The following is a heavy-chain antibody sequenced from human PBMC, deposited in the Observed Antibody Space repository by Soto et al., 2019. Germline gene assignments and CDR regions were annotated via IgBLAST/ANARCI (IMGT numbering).Heavy chain of an antibody. J-gene: IGHJ4*02. CDR1: GGSIRSYY. V-gene: IGHV4-59*01. CDR2: VYYSGSA. Sequence: PSETLSLTCNVSGGSIRSYYWNWIRQPPGKTLEWIGDVYYSGSANYNPSLKSRVTISVDMSKNQFSLKLNSVTAADTAVYYCARGSMVRGLTPFDYWGQGTLVTVSS. D-gene: IGHD3-10*01. CDR3: ARGSMVRGLTPFDY.